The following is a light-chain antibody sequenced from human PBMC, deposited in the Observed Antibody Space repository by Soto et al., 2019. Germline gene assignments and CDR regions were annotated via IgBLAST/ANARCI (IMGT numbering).Light chain of an antibody. J-gene: IGKJ1*01. CDR2: KAS. CDR3: QDYNSWT. Sequence: IQMTHSPSTLSASVGDRVTIICRASQSISTWLSWYQQKPGKAPKVLIYKASNLQSGVSSRFSGSGSGTEFTLTISSLQPDDFATYYCQDYNSWTFGQGTKVDIK. CDR1: QSISTW. V-gene: IGKV1-5*03.